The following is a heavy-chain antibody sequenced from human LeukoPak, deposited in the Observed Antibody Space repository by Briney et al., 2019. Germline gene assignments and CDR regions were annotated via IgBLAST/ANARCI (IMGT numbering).Heavy chain of an antibody. Sequence: GGSLRLSCAASGFTFSTDWMNWVRQAPGKGLEWVATIKKDGSETYYVDFVKGRFTISRDNAKNSVHLQMNSLRAADTAVYYCSGGSGWTPEFWGQGTLVTVSS. D-gene: IGHD6-19*01. CDR3: SGGSGWTPEF. V-gene: IGHV3-7*04. CDR2: IKKDGSET. CDR1: GFTFSTDW. J-gene: IGHJ1*01.